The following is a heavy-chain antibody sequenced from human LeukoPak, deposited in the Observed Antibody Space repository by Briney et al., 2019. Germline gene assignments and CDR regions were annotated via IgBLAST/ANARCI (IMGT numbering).Heavy chain of an antibody. Sequence: ASVKVSCKASGYTFSGYHLHWVRQAPGQGPEWVGRINPNSGGADYAQKFQRRVTLTRDTSISTTYMDLNSLTSDDTAVYYCARAGPVAGYDYWGQGTLVTVSS. V-gene: IGHV1-2*06. CDR3: ARAGPVAGYDY. CDR2: INPNSGGA. D-gene: IGHD6-19*01. CDR1: GYTFSGYH. J-gene: IGHJ4*02.